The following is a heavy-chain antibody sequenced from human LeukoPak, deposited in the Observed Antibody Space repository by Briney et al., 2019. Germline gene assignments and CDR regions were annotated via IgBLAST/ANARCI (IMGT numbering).Heavy chain of an antibody. CDR3: ARDSTGTVFDL. V-gene: IGHV3-7*04. J-gene: IGHJ4*02. CDR1: RFTFISYW. D-gene: IGHD1-1*01. CDR2: ISQDVTES. Sequence: GGSLRLSCVAARFTFISYWMTWVRQAPGQGLEWGAQISQDVTESYSVDSVRGRFNISRDNAKNSVYLQMNSLRPEDTAVYYCARDSTGTVFDLWGQGTLVTVSS.